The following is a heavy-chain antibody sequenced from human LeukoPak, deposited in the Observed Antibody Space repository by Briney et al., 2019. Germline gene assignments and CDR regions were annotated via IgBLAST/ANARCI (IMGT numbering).Heavy chain of an antibody. J-gene: IGHJ4*02. V-gene: IGHV3-21*01. CDR1: GFTFSSYS. CDR3: ARDLAAAAPIGGDY. CDR2: ISSSSSYI. D-gene: IGHD6-13*01. Sequence: PGGSLRLSCAASGFTFSSYSMNWVRQAPGKGLEWVSSISSSSSYIYYADSVKGRFTISRDNAKNSLYLQMNSLRAEDTAVYYCARDLAAAAPIGGDYWGQGTLVTVSS.